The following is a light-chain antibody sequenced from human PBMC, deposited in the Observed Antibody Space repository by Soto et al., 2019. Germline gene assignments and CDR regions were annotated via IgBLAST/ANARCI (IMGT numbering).Light chain of an antibody. Sequence: IVVTQSPATLSVSPGERATLSCRASQSVSSNLAWYQQKPGQAPRLLIYGASTRATGIPARFSGSGSGTEFTLTISSLQSEDLAVYYCQQYNNWPPTWTFGQGTKVEIK. J-gene: IGKJ1*01. V-gene: IGKV3-15*01. CDR3: QQYNNWPPTWT. CDR1: QSVSSN. CDR2: GAS.